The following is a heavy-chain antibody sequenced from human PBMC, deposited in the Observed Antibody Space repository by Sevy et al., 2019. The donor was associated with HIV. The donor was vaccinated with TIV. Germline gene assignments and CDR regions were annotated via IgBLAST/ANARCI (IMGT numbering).Heavy chain of an antibody. CDR1: GYSFTSYW. CDR2: IDPSDSYT. D-gene: IGHD2-2*01. J-gene: IGHJ5*02. CDR3: ARHLGYCSSTSCYVWFDP. Sequence: GESLKISCKGSGYSFTSYWISWVRQMPGKGLEWMGRIDPSDSYTNYSPSFQGHVTISADNSISTVYLQWSSLKAPDTAMYYCARHLGYCSSTSCYVWFDPWGQGTLVTVSS. V-gene: IGHV5-10-1*01.